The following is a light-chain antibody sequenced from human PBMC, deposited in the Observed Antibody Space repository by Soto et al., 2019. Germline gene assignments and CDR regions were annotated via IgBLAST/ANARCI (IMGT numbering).Light chain of an antibody. V-gene: IGKV1-5*01. CDR1: QSISNS. J-gene: IGKJ4*01. CDR2: DAS. Sequence: DIQMTQSPSTLSTSVGDRVTITCRASQSISNSLAWYQQKPGKAPKLLIYDASNLESGVPSRFSGSGSGTEFTLTISSLQPDDFATYHCQQYNTYSLTFGGGTKVDI. CDR3: QQYNTYSLT.